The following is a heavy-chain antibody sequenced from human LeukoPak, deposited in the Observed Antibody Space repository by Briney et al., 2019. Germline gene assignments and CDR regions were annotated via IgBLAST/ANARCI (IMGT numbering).Heavy chain of an antibody. CDR2: ISAYNGNT. Sequence: GASVKVSCKASGYTFTSYGISWVRQAPGQGLEWMGWISAYNGNTNYAQKFQGRVTMTRDTSISTAYMELSRLRSDDTAVYYCARAAWFGELVAFDIWGQGTMVTVSS. CDR3: ARAAWFGELVAFDI. D-gene: IGHD3-10*01. J-gene: IGHJ3*02. V-gene: IGHV1-18*01. CDR1: GYTFTSYG.